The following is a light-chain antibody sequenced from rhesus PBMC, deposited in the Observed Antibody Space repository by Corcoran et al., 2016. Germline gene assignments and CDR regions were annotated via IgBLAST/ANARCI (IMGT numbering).Light chain of an antibody. CDR1: QSLLHSNGYTY. Sequence: DIVMTQTPLSLPVTPGEPASISCRSSQSLLHSNGYTYLSWSLQKPGQFPQRLLYFASYRASGVPDRVSGSGSGTDFTLGISRVDAEEIGVYYCMQGTQLPYSFGQGTKVEIK. V-gene: IGKV2-91*01. J-gene: IGKJ2*01. CDR3: MQGTQLPYS. CDR2: FAS.